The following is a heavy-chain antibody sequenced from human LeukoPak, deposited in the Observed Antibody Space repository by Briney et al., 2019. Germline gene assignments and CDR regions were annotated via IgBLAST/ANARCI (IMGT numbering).Heavy chain of an antibody. CDR1: GXSFTSYG. V-gene: IGHV1-18*01. Sequence: AXVKVSCKASGXSFTSYGISWVRQAPGQGLEWRGWISAYSSNTNSAQKVQGRVTVTTDTSASTAYMELRSLRSDDTAMYYCARDSAAAAGTRSFGYYGMDVWGQGTTVTVSS. CDR3: ARDSAAAAGTRSFGYYGMDV. D-gene: IGHD6-13*01. CDR2: ISAYSSNT. J-gene: IGHJ6*02.